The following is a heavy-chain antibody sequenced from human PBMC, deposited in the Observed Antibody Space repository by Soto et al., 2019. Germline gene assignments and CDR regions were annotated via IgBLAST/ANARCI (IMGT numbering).Heavy chain of an antibody. J-gene: IGHJ6*03. CDR2: ISPILGIA. CDR3: ARDGSGIIGYYYYMDV. V-gene: IGHV1-69*08. CDR1: GGTFSSYT. D-gene: IGHD6-25*01. Sequence: QVQLVQSGAEVKKPGSSVKVSCTASGGTFSSYTISWVRQAPGQGLEWMGRISPILGIANYAQKFQGRVTITADKSTRKAYMELSSLRSEDTAVYYCARDGSGIIGYYYYMDVWGQGTTVTVSS.